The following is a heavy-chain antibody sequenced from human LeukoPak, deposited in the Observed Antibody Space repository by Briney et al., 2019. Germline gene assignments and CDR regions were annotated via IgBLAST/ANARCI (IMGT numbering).Heavy chain of an antibody. CDR2: ISAYNGNT. Sequence: VASVKVSCKASGYTFTSYGISWVRQAPGQGLEWMGWISAYNGNTNYAQKLQGRVTMTTDTSTSTAYMELRSLRSDDTAVYYCARDFYYGSGSYYKGGNWFDPWGQGTLVTVSS. D-gene: IGHD3-10*01. CDR3: ARDFYYGSGSYYKGGNWFDP. J-gene: IGHJ5*02. CDR1: GYTFTSYG. V-gene: IGHV1-18*01.